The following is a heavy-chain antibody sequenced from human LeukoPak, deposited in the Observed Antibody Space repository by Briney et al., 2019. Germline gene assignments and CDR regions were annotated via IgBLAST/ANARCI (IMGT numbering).Heavy chain of an antibody. CDR2: INPSGGST. CDR1: GYTFTSYY. CDR3: ARDYYDSSGYYPPLGY. Sequence: ASVKVSCKASGYTFTSYYMHWVRQAPGQGLEWMGIINPSGGSTSYAQKFQGRVTMTRDTSTSTVYMELSSLTSEDTAVYHCARDYYDSSGYYPPLGYWGQGTLVTVSS. V-gene: IGHV1-46*01. J-gene: IGHJ4*02. D-gene: IGHD3-22*01.